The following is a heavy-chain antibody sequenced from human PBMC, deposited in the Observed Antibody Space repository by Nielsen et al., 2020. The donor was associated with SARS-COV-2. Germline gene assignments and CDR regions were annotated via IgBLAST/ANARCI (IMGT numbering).Heavy chain of an antibody. D-gene: IGHD1-26*01. Sequence: SLRLSCAASGFTFDDYAMHWVRQAPGKGLEWVSGISWNSGSIGYADSVKGRFTISRDNAKNSLYLQMNSLRAEDTASYYCAKGGGSYSGRDYWGQGTLVTVSS. J-gene: IGHJ4*02. V-gene: IGHV3-9*01. CDR2: ISWNSGSI. CDR1: GFTFDDYA. CDR3: AKGGGSYSGRDY.